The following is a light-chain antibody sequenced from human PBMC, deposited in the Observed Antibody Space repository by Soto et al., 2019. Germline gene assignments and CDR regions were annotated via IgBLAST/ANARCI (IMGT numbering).Light chain of an antibody. CDR1: NSNIGADYD. CDR2: GNS. CDR3: QSYDSSLVV. J-gene: IGLJ2*01. Sequence: QSVLTQPPSVSGAPGQRVTISCTGSNSNIGADYDVHWYLQLPGTAPKLLIYGNSNRPSGVPDRFSGSKSGTSASLAITGLQAEDEADYYCQSYDSSLVVFGGGTKLTVL. V-gene: IGLV1-40*01.